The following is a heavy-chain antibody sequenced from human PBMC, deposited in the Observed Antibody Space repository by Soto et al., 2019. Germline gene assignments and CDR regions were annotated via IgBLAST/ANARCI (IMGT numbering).Heavy chain of an antibody. Sequence: VQLVESGGGEVQPGRSLRLSCAASGFKYTDFALHWVRQAPGKGLEWVAIISYDGSDKYYADSVKGRFVISRDNPKNTLYLEMTSLKPEDRAVYFCARRAWDSYYAIDVWGQGTTVTVFS. CDR3: ARRAWDSYYAIDV. V-gene: IGHV3-30*09. CDR1: GFKYTDFA. D-gene: IGHD3-22*01. CDR2: ISYDGSDK. J-gene: IGHJ6*02.